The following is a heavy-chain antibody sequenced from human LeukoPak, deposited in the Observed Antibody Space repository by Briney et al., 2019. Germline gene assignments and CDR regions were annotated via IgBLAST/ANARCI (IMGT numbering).Heavy chain of an antibody. V-gene: IGHV4-61*02. D-gene: IGHD3-22*01. CDR3: ARSGDYYDSSGYYPLGY. Sequence: SETLSLTCTVSGGSISSGSYYWSWIRQPAGKGLERIGRIYTSGSTNYNPSLKSRVTISVDTSKNQFSLKLSSVTAADTAVYYCARSGDYYDSSGYYPLGYWGQGTLVTVSS. CDR1: GGSISSGSYY. J-gene: IGHJ4*02. CDR2: IYTSGST.